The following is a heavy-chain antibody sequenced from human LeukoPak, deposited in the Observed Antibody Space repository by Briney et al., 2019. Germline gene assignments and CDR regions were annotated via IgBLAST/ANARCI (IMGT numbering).Heavy chain of an antibody. J-gene: IGHJ5*02. CDR1: GGSISSSSYY. CDR3: ARYGWFDP. CDR2: IYYSGST. V-gene: IGHV4-39*07. D-gene: IGHD4-17*01. Sequence: SETLSLTCTVSGGSISSSSYYWGWIRQPPGKGLEWIGSIYYSGSTYYNPSLKSRVTISVDTSKNQFSLKLSSVTAADTAVYCCARYGWFDPWGQGTLVTVSS.